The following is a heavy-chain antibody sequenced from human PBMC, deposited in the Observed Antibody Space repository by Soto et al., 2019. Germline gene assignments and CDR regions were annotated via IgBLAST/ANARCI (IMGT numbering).Heavy chain of an antibody. J-gene: IGHJ3*02. CDR2: MNPNSGNT. CDR3: AREYYYDSSGRASGAFEI. V-gene: IGHV1-8*01. Sequence: GASVKVSCKASGYTFTSYDINWVRQATGQGLEWMGWMNPNSGNTGYAQKFQGRVTMTRNTSISTAYMELSSLRSEDTAVYYCAREYYYDSSGRASGAFEIWGQGTMVTVSS. CDR1: GYTFTSYD. D-gene: IGHD3-22*01.